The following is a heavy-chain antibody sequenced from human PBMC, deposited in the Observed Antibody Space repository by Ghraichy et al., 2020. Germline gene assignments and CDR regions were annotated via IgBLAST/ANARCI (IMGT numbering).Heavy chain of an antibody. CDR3: ARDPNGDYVGAFEM. CDR1: GFMFNNYA. CDR2: IRAGGVGT. D-gene: IGHD4-17*01. Sequence: GESLNISCVASGFMFNNYAMMWVRQTPGKGLEWVSAIRAGGVGTDYAASVTGRFTISRDNSKNTLHLQMDSLRAEDTALYYCARDPNGDYVGAFEMWGQGTMVTVSS. V-gene: IGHV3-23*01. J-gene: IGHJ3*02.